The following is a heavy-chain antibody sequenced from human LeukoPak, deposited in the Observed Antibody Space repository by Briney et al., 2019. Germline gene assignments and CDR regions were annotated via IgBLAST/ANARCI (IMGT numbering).Heavy chain of an antibody. V-gene: IGHV3-21*01. Sequence: GGSLRLSCAASGFTFSSYSMNWVRQAPGKGLEWVSSISSSSSYIYYADSVKGRFTISRDNAKNSLYLELNSLRAEDTGVYFCARDRGRQQFDYWGQGTLVTVSS. CDR3: ARDRGRQQFDY. J-gene: IGHJ4*01. D-gene: IGHD3-10*01. CDR2: ISSSSSYI. CDR1: GFTFSSYS.